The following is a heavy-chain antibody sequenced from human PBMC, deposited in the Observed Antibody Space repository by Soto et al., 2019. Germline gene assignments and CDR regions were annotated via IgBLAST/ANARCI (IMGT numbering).Heavy chain of an antibody. D-gene: IGHD2-2*01. CDR2: IYYSGST. Sequence: SETLSLTCTVSGGSISSGDYYWSWIRQPPGKGLEWIGYIYYSGSTYYNPSLKSRVTISVDTSKNQFSLKLSSVTAADTAVYYCARASSEYCSSTSCYGSWFDPWGQGTLVTVSS. CDR1: GGSISSGDYY. CDR3: ARASSEYCSSTSCYGSWFDP. J-gene: IGHJ5*02. V-gene: IGHV4-30-4*01.